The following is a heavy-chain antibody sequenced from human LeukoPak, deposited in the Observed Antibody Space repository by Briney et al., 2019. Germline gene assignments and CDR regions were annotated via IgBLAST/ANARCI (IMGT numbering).Heavy chain of an antibody. V-gene: IGHV5-10-1*01. CDR1: GYSFTSYW. J-gene: IGHJ4*02. CDR3: ARGAYSSSWYRFYFDY. Sequence: GESLKISCKGSGYSFTSYWIGWVRQMPGKGLEWMGRIDPSDSYTNYSPSFQGHVTISADKSISTAYLQWSSLKASDTAMYYCARGAYSSSWYRFYFDYWGQGTLVTVSS. CDR2: IDPSDSYT. D-gene: IGHD6-13*01.